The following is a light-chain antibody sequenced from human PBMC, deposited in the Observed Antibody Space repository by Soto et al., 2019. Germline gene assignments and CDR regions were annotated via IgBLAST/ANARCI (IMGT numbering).Light chain of an antibody. V-gene: IGKV3-20*01. CDR3: QQYGSSPPKYT. CDR1: QSVSSSY. CDR2: GAS. Sequence: EIVLTQSPGTLSLSPGERATLSCRASQSVSSSYLAWYQQKPGQAPRLLIYGASSRATGIPDRFSGSGSGTDFTLTISRLEPEDFAVYYCQQYGSSPPKYTFGPGTKLELK. J-gene: IGKJ2*01.